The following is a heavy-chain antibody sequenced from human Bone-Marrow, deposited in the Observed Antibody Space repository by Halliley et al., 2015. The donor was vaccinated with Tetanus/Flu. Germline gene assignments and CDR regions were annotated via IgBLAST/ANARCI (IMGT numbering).Heavy chain of an antibody. V-gene: IGHV3-20*03. D-gene: IGHD2-21*01. Sequence: GLEWASGIDWSSSRTGYADSVKGRFTTSRDKTKNALYLQMSSLRAEDTALYYCARGEGSFDLWGQGTLVTVSS. CDR2: IDWSSSRT. CDR3: ARGEGSFDL. J-gene: IGHJ4*02.